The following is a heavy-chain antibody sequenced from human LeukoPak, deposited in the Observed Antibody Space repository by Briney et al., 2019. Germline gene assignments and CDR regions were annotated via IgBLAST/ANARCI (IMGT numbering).Heavy chain of an antibody. D-gene: IGHD2-2*01. Sequence: GASVKVSCKASGYTFTGYYMHWVRQAPGQGLEWMGWINPNSGGTNYAQKFQGRVTMTRDTSISTAYMELSRLRSDDTAVYYCARSRCSSTSCYRFDYWGQGTLVTVCS. V-gene: IGHV1-2*02. CDR2: INPNSGGT. CDR1: GYTFTGYY. CDR3: ARSRCSSTSCYRFDY. J-gene: IGHJ4*02.